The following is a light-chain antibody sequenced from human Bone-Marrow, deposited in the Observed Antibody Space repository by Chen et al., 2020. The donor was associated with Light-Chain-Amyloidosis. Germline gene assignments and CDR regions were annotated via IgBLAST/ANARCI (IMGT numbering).Light chain of an antibody. J-gene: IGLJ3*02. CDR3: QVWDRSSDRPV. V-gene: IGLV3-21*03. CDR2: DDR. CDR1: NIGSKS. Sequence: SYPLTQPPSLSVVPGKPATIPCGRSNIGSKSVNGYQQKPGQAPVLVVYDDRDQPSGIPERFGGSNSGHTATLTISRVEAGEEADYYCQVWDRSSDRPVFGGGTKLTVL.